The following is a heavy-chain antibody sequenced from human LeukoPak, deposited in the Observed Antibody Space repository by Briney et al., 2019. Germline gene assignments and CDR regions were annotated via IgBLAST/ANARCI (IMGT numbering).Heavy chain of an antibody. CDR3: ARRTAPMYYYDSSGYYYFDY. CDR2: IYSSGST. J-gene: IGHJ4*02. Sequence: SETLSLTCTVSGGSISRYYWSWIRQPPGKGLEWIGYIYSSGSTNYNPSLKSRVTISVDTSKNQFSLKLSSVTAADTAVYYCARRTAPMYYYDSSGYYYFDYWGQGTLVTVSS. CDR1: GGSISRYY. V-gene: IGHV4-59*12. D-gene: IGHD3-22*01.